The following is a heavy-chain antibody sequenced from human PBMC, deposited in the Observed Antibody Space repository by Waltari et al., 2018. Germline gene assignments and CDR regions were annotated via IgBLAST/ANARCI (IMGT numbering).Heavy chain of an antibody. CDR2: IYSGGST. CDR1: GFTVRRNS. CDR3: ARDNWNTEAFDY. V-gene: IGHV3-53*01. J-gene: IGHJ4*02. Sequence: EVQLVESGGGLIQPGGSLRLSCAASGFTVRRNSMSWVRQAPGKGLEWVSVIYSGGSTYYADSVKGRFTISRDNSKNTLYLQMNSLRAEDTAVYYCARDNWNTEAFDYWGQGTLVTVSS. D-gene: IGHD1-20*01.